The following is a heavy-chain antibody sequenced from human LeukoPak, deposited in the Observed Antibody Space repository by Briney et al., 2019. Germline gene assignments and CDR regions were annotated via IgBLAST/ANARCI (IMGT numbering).Heavy chain of an antibody. CDR3: AKDKDGYPDY. CDR2: ISYDGSNK. CDR1: GFTFSSYG. J-gene: IGHJ4*02. V-gene: IGHV3-30*18. Sequence: PGGSLRLSCAASGFTFSSYGMHWVRQAPGKGLEWVAVISYDGSNKYYADSVKGRFTISRDNSKNTLYLQMNSLRAEDTAVYYCAKDKDGYPDYWGQGTLVTVSS. D-gene: IGHD5-18*01.